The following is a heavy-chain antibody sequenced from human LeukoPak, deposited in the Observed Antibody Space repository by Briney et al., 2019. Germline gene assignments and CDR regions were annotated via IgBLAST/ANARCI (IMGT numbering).Heavy chain of an antibody. CDR1: GGTFSSYA. CDR2: ISAYNGNT. V-gene: IGHV1-18*01. CDR3: ARDVRFLEWLPSDNWFDP. Sequence: GSSVKVSCKASGGTFSSYAISWVRQAPGQGLEWMGWISAYNGNTNYAQKLQGRVTMTTDTSTSTAYMELRSLRSDDTAVYYCARDVRFLEWLPSDNWFDPWGQGTLVTVSS. D-gene: IGHD3-3*01. J-gene: IGHJ5*02.